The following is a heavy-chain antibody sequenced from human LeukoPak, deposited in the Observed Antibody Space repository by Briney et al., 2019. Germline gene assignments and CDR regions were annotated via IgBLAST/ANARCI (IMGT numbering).Heavy chain of an antibody. D-gene: IGHD6-19*01. CDR3: ARLGTGSSGWYYFDY. V-gene: IGHV4-59*08. CDR1: GGSISSCY. J-gene: IGHJ4*02. Sequence: SETLSLTCTVSGGSISSCYWSWIRQPPGKGLEWIGYIYYSGSTNYNPSLKSRVTISVDTSKNQFSLKLSSVTAADTAVYYCARLGTGSSGWYYFDYWGQGALVTVSS. CDR2: IYYSGST.